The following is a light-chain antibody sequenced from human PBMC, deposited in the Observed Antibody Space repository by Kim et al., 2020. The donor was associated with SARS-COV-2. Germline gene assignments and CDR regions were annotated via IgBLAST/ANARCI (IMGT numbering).Light chain of an antibody. V-gene: IGKV1-5*03. CDR2: KAS. CDR3: QQYNNYPWT. J-gene: IGKJ1*01. Sequence: ASVGDRVTNTCRASQSISSWLAWYQQKPGKAPKLLIYKASGLESGVPSRFSGSGSGTEFTLTISSLQSDDFATYYCQQYNNYPWTFGQGTKVDIK. CDR1: QSISSW.